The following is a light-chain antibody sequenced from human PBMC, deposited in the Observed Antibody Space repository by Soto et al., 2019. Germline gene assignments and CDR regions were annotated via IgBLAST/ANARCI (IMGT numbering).Light chain of an antibody. CDR3: QHYHSQSIT. V-gene: IGKV1-5*01. Sequence: DILLIQSPATLSASVGDRITTTCRASENIFKFLAWYQQRSGSAPNLLIDAASDLEKGVPSRFSGSGSGTEFTLTIDNLQPNDSATYFCQHYHSQSITFGGGTQVDVK. J-gene: IGKJ4*01. CDR1: ENIFKF. CDR2: AAS.